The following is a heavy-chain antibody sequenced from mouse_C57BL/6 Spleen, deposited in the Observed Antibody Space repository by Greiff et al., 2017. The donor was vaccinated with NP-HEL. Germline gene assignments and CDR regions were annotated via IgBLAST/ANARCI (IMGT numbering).Heavy chain of an antibody. CDR3: ARSPGLDWYFGV. J-gene: IGHJ1*03. D-gene: IGHD2-2*01. Sequence: EVQVVESGGGLVQPGGSLSLSCAASGFTFTDYYMSWVRQPPGKALEWLGFIRNKANGYTTEYSASVKGRFTISRDNSQSILYLQMNALRAEDSATYYCARSPGLDWYFGVWGTGTTVTVSS. V-gene: IGHV7-3*01. CDR1: GFTFTDYY. CDR2: IRNKANGYTT.